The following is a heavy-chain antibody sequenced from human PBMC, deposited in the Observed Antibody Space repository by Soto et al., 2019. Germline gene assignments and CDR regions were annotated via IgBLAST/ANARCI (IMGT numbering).Heavy chain of an antibody. J-gene: IGHJ6*02. CDR3: VQDWTGNSCPCMVV. D-gene: IGHD6-13*01. CDR2: ISSSGETT. CDR1: GFTFSSFA. V-gene: IGHV3-23*01. Sequence: PGGSLRLSCAASGFTFSSFAMTWVRKAPGEGLEWVSSISSSGETTYYSDSVKGRFTISRDISKNMVYLQMISLRAEDTAVYFCVQDWTGNSCPCMVVWGQGTTVTVSS.